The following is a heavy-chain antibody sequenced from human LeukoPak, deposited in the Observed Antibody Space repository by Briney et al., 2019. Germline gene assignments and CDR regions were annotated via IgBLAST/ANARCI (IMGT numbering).Heavy chain of an antibody. CDR2: TYYRSKWYN. Sequence: SQTLSLTCAISGDSVSNNNVAWNWVRQSPSRGLEWLGRTYYRSKWYNDYAVSVKSRITITPDTSKNQVSLQLSSVSLEDTAIYFCARVQQLGQGFHYWGQGTLVTVSP. V-gene: IGHV6-1*01. J-gene: IGHJ4*02. CDR1: GDSVSNNNVA. D-gene: IGHD6-13*01. CDR3: ARVQQLGQGFHY.